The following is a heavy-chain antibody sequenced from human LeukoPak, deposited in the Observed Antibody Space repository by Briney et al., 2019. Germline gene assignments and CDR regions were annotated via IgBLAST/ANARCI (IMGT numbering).Heavy chain of an antibody. D-gene: IGHD1-26*01. CDR3: AKTNNRWELNY. CDR2: ITGSGSGT. J-gene: IGHJ4*02. V-gene: IGHV3-23*01. CDR1: GFIFTNYF. Sequence: GGSLRLSCAASGFIFTNYFMSWVRQAPGKGLEWVSAITGSGSGTYYADSVKGRFTISRDNSKNTLYLQMNSLRAEDTAVYYCAKTNNRWELNYWGQGTLVTVSS.